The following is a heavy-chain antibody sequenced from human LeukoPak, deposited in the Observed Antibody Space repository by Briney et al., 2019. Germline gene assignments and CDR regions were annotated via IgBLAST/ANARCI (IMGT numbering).Heavy chain of an antibody. V-gene: IGHV3-48*03. CDR2: ISSSGSTI. D-gene: IGHD1-1*01. J-gene: IGHJ3*02. CDR1: GFTFSSYE. CDR3: ARVWWNGRDAFDI. Sequence: PGGSLRLSCAASGFTFSSYEMNWVRQAPGKGLEWVSYISSSGSTIYYADSVKGRFTISRDNAKNSLYLQMNSLRAEDTAVYYCARVWWNGRDAFDIWGQGTMVTVSS.